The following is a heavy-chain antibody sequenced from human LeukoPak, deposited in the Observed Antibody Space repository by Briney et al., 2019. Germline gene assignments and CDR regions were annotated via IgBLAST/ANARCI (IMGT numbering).Heavy chain of an antibody. V-gene: IGHV3-21*01. Sequence: PGGSLRLSCAASGFTFSSYSMNWVRQAPGKGLEWVSSISSSSSYIYYADSMRGRFTISRDNAKNSLYLQMNSLRAEDTAVYYCARDPRDSYYMDVWGKGTTVTVSS. CDR2: ISSSSSYI. CDR1: GFTFSSYS. CDR3: ARDPRDSYYMDV. J-gene: IGHJ6*03.